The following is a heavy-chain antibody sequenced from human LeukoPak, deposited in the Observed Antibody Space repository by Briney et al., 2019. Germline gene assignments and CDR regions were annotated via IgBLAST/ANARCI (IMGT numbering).Heavy chain of an antibody. V-gene: IGHV1-2*02. CDR2: INPNSDGT. J-gene: IGHJ4*02. Sequence: ASVKVSCKASGYTFTGYYMHWVRQAPGQGLEWMGWINPNSDGTNYAQKFQGRVTMTRDTSISTAYMEVSRLTSDDTAVFYCAREGSGYPYWGQGTLVTVSS. D-gene: IGHD5-12*01. CDR1: GYTFTGYY. CDR3: AREGSGYPY.